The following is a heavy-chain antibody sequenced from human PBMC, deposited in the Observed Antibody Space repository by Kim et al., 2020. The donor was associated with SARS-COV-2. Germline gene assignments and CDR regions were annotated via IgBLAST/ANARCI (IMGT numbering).Heavy chain of an antibody. D-gene: IGHD2-2*03. Sequence: RFTISRDNSKNTLYLQMNSLRAEDTAVYYCAKDNGYCSSTSCSYYYGMDVWGQGTTVTVSS. J-gene: IGHJ6*02. CDR3: AKDNGYCSSTSCSYYYGMDV. V-gene: IGHV3-30*02.